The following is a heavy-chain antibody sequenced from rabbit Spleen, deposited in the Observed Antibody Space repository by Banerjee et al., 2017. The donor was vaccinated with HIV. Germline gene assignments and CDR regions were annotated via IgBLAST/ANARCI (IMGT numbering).Heavy chain of an antibody. J-gene: IGHJ4*01. CDR1: GFSFSNSYY. CDR2: IYAGSGAYT. D-gene: IGHD4-2*01. Sequence: QSLEESGGDLVKPGASLTLTCTASGFSFSNSYYMCWVRQAPGKGLEWIACIYAGSGAYTYYASWVNGRFTISKPSSTTVTLQMTSLTAADTASYFCARGAGNTAYNYFRLWGPGSLVTVS. V-gene: IGHV1S40*01. CDR3: ARGAGNTAYNYFRL.